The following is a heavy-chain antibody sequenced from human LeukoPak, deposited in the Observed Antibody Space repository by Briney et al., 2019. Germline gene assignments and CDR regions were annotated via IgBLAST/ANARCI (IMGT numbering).Heavy chain of an antibody. J-gene: IGHJ4*02. CDR1: GYTFTSYG. CDR3: ARDSYYYGTGSYYPNDY. D-gene: IGHD3-10*01. V-gene: IGHV1-18*01. CDR2: NSAYNGNT. Sequence: ASVKVSCKASGYTFTSYGISWVRQAPGQGLEWMGWNSAYNGNTNYAQKLQGRVTMTTDTSTSTAYMELRSLRSDDTAVYYCARDSYYYGTGSYYPNDYWGQGTLVTVSS.